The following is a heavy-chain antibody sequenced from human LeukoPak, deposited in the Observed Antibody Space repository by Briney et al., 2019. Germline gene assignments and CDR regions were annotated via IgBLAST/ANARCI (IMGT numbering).Heavy chain of an antibody. Sequence: SETLSLTCTVSGGSLSSGDYYWSWIRQPPGKGLEWIGYIYYSGSTYYNPSLKSRVTISVDTSKNQFSLKLSSVTAADTAVYYCARTGYSSGWYLDYWGPGTLVTVSS. V-gene: IGHV4-30-4*01. D-gene: IGHD6-19*01. J-gene: IGHJ4*02. CDR3: ARTGYSSGWYLDY. CDR1: GGSLSSGDYY. CDR2: IYYSGST.